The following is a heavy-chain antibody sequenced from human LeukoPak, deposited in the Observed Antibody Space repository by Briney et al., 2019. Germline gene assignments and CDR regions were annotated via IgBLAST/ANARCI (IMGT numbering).Heavy chain of an antibody. CDR1: GGSISSGDYY. D-gene: IGHD3-3*01. CDR3: ARIKRDDLYYFDY. V-gene: IGHV4-30-4*01. Sequence: SETLSLTCTVSGGSISSGDYYWSWIRQPPGKGLEWIGYIYYSGSTYYNPSLKSRVTISVDTSKNQFSLKLSSVTAADTAVYYCARIKRDDLYYFDYWGQGTLVTVSS. J-gene: IGHJ4*02. CDR2: IYYSGST.